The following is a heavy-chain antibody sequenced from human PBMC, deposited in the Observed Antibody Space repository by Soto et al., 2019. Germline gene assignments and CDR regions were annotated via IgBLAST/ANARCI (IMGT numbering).Heavy chain of an antibody. Sequence: GGSLRLSCAASGFRFEDYAMHWVRQAPGKGLEWVSGIAWNSDIIGYADSVKGRFTISRDNGKNSLYLQMNSLRPEDTAVYYCARDRRASSSWYGNFDYWGQGALVTISS. CDR3: ARDRRASSSWYGNFDY. V-gene: IGHV3-9*01. CDR2: IAWNSDII. D-gene: IGHD6-13*01. J-gene: IGHJ4*02. CDR1: GFRFEDYA.